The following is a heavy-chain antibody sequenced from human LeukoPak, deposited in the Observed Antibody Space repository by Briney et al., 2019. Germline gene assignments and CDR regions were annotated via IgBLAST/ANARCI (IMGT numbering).Heavy chain of an antibody. J-gene: IGHJ6*03. CDR2: INPNSGGT. Sequence: ASVKVSCKASRYTFTGYYMHWVRQAPGQGLEWMGWINPNSGGTNYAQKFQGRVTMTRDTSISTAYMELSRLRSDDTAVYYCARVPRTSITMVRAYMDVWGKGTTVTVSS. D-gene: IGHD3-10*01. CDR1: RYTFTGYY. V-gene: IGHV1-2*02. CDR3: ARVPRTSITMVRAYMDV.